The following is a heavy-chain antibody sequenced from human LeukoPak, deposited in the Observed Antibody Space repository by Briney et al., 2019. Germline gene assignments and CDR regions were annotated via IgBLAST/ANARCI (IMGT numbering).Heavy chain of an antibody. J-gene: IGHJ4*02. CDR3: ARVIGGWYYFDY. CDR1: GGSISSYY. CDR2: IYYSGST. Sequence: SETLSLTCSVSGGSISSYYWGWIRQPPGKGLEWIGYIYYSGSTNYNPSLKSRVTISVDTSKNQFSLKLSSVTAADTAVYYCARVIGGWYYFDYWGQGTLVTVSS. D-gene: IGHD6-19*01. V-gene: IGHV4-59*01.